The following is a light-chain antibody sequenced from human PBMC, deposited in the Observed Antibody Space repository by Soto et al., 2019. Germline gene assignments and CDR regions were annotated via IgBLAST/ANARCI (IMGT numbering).Light chain of an antibody. V-gene: IGKV1-5*03. CDR3: QHYNSYSEA. Sequence: DVQITHSQSTISGSVPYRVTNTCRASQTISSWLAWYQQKPGKAPKLLIYKASTLKSGVPSRFSGSGSGTEFTLTISSLQPDDFATYYCQHYNSYSEAFGQGTKVDIK. CDR1: QTISSW. CDR2: KAS. J-gene: IGKJ1*01.